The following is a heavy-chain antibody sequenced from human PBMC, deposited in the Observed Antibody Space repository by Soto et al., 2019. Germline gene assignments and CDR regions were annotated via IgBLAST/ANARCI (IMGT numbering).Heavy chain of an antibody. CDR3: LAGSQIEYFQH. D-gene: IGHD6-19*01. J-gene: IGHJ1*01. V-gene: IGHV4-39*01. CDR2: IYHSGSS. CDR1: GGSISSSSYY. Sequence: SETLSLTCTVSGGSISSSSYYWGWIRQPPGKGLEWIGSIYHSGSSYSNPSLKSRVTLSVDTSMNQFSLKLSSVTAADTAVYYCLAGSQIEYFQHWGQGTLVTVSS.